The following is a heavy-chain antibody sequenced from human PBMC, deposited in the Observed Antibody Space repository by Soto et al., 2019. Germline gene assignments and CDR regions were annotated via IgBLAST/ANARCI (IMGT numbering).Heavy chain of an antibody. V-gene: IGHV1-69*10. CDR1: GGTFSSYA. D-gene: IGHD3-22*01. CDR2: IIPILGIA. J-gene: IGHJ4*02. CDR3: ARVGNYYDSSGYHEFDY. Sequence: ASVKDSCKASGGTFSSYAISWVRQAPGQGLEWMGGIIPILGIANYAQKFHGRVTITADKSTSTAYMELSSLRSEDTAVDYCARVGNYYDSSGYHEFDYWGQGTLVTVSS.